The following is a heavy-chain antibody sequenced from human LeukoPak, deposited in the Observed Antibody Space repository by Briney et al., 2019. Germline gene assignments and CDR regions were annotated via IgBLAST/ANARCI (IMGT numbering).Heavy chain of an antibody. CDR3: ARVIIDHYYYYYMDV. Sequence: SVKVSCKASGGTFSSYAISWVRQAPGQGLGWMGGIIPIFGTANYAQKFQGRVTITTDESTSTAYMELSSLRSEDTAVYYCARVIIDHYYYYYMDVWGKGTTVTVSS. CDR2: IIPIFGTA. V-gene: IGHV1-69*05. J-gene: IGHJ6*03. CDR1: GGTFSSYA. D-gene: IGHD3-10*01.